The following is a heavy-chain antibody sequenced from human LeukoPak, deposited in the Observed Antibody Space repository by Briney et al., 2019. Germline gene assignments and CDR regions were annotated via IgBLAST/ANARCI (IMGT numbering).Heavy chain of an antibody. J-gene: IGHJ4*02. Sequence: GGSLRLSCAASGFTFSSYAMSWVRQAPGKGLEWVSAISGSGGSTYYADSVKGRFTISRDNSKNTLYLQMNSLRAEDTAVYYCAKDLGVTMIVVGCFDYWGQGTLVTVSS. CDR2: ISGSGGST. V-gene: IGHV3-23*01. CDR3: AKDLGVTMIVVGCFDY. D-gene: IGHD3-22*01. CDR1: GFTFSSYA.